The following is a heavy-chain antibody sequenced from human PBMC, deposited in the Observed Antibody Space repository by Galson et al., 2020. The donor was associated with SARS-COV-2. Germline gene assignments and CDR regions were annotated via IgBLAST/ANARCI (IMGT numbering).Heavy chain of an antibody. CDR1: GLRFSTFQ. CDR3: AREPASANSGDVFGY. J-gene: IGHJ4*02. D-gene: IGHD1-26*01. V-gene: IGHV3-21*01. Sequence: GRSLRLSCVVSGLRFSTFQMNWVRQAPGKGLEWVSSISYSGDHTFYADSVKGRFTISRDNSEKSLYLQMNSLAAEDTAVDYCAREPASANSGDVFGYWGQGTLVTVSS. CDR2: ISYSGDHT.